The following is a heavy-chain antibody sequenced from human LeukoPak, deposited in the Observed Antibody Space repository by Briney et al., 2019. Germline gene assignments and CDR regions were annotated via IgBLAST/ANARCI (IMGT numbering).Heavy chain of an antibody. CDR2: ISSSSSTI. V-gene: IGHV3-48*01. D-gene: IGHD4-17*01. CDR1: GFTFSSYS. CDR3: ARDLSYGDYSHWYFDL. Sequence: GGSLRLSCAASGFTFSSYSMNWVRQAPGKGLEWVSYISSSSSTIYYADSVKGRFTISRDNAKNSLYLQMNSLRAEDTAVYYCARDLSYGDYSHWYFDLWGRGTLVTVSS. J-gene: IGHJ2*01.